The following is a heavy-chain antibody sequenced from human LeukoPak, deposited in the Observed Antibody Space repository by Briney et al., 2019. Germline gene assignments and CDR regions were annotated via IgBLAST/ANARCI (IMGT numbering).Heavy chain of an antibody. CDR3: ARDSYYDSSGYYHPFDY. V-gene: IGHV1-18*01. CDR1: GYTFTSYG. Sequence: GASVRVSCKASGYTFTSYGISWVRQAPGQGLEWMGWISAYNGNTNYAQKLQGRVTMTTDTSTSTAYMELRSLRSDDTAVYYCARDSYYDSSGYYHPFDYWGQGTLVTVSS. D-gene: IGHD3-22*01. CDR2: ISAYNGNT. J-gene: IGHJ4*02.